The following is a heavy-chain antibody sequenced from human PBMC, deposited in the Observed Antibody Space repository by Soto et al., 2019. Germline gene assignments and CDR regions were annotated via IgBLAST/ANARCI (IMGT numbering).Heavy chain of an antibody. CDR1: DGSSSSYY. J-gene: IGHJ4*02. Sequence: SVLLSLTCSVSDGSSSSYYWSWIRQPPGKGLEWIGYIYYSGSTNYNPSLKSRVTISVDTSKNQFSLKLSSVTAADTAVYYCARRWGMGFDYWGQATLVTVSS. CDR2: IYYSGST. D-gene: IGHD7-27*01. CDR3: ARRWGMGFDY. V-gene: IGHV4-59*01.